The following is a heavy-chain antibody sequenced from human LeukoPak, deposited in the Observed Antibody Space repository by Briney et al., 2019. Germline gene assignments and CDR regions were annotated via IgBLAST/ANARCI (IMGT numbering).Heavy chain of an antibody. D-gene: IGHD2-2*01. J-gene: IGHJ6*02. CDR3: ARDPGPDIVVVPAPYYYYYGMDV. CDR1: GYTFTGYY. CDR2: ITPNSGGP. V-gene: IGHV1-2*02. Sequence: ASVKVSCKASGYTFTGYYMHWVRQAPGQGLEWMGWITPNSGGPNYAQKFQGRVTMTRDTSISTAYMELSRLRSDDTAVYYCARDPGPDIVVVPAPYYYYYGMDVWGQGTTVTVSS.